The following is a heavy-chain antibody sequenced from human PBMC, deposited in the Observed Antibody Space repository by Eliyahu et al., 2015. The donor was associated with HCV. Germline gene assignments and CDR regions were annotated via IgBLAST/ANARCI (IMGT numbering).Heavy chain of an antibody. V-gene: IGHV3-21*01. CDR3: AREGRGGYCSGGSCYFDY. J-gene: IGHJ4*02. CDR2: ISRSGTDI. Sequence: EVQLVESGGGLVKPGGSLRLSCAASGFTFSTYNRNWVRQAPGKGLEWVSSISRSGTDIYYTDSVKGRFTISRDNARNSVYLQMNSLRVEDTAVYYCAREGRGGYCSGGSCYFDYWGQGALVTVSS. D-gene: IGHD2-15*01. CDR1: GFTFSTYN.